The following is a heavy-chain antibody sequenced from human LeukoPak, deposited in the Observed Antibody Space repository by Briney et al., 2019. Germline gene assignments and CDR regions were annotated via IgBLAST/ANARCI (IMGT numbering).Heavy chain of an antibody. V-gene: IGHV4-39*07. D-gene: IGHD3-22*01. CDR3: ARYPHYYDSSGYYYVFDY. CDR1: GGSISSSSYY. Sequence: SETLSLTCTVSGGSISSSSYYWGWIRQPPGKGLEWIGSIYYSGSTYYNPSLKSRVTISVDTSKSQFSLKLSSVTAADTAVYYCARYPHYYDSSGYYYVFDYWGQGTLVTVSS. CDR2: IYYSGST. J-gene: IGHJ4*02.